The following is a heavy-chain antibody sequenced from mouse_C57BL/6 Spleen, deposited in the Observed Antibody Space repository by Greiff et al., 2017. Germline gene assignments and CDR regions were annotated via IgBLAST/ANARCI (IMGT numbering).Heavy chain of an antibody. J-gene: IGHJ1*03. CDR2: ISNGGGST. Sequence: EVKVEESGGGLVQPGGSLKLSCAASGFTFSDYYMYWVRQTPEKRLEWVAYISNGGGSTYYPDTVKGRFTISRDNAKNTLYLQMSRLKSEDTAMYYCARPRYYYGSSYWYFDVWGTGTTVTVSS. CDR3: ARPRYYYGSSYWYFDV. V-gene: IGHV5-12*01. CDR1: GFTFSDYY. D-gene: IGHD1-1*01.